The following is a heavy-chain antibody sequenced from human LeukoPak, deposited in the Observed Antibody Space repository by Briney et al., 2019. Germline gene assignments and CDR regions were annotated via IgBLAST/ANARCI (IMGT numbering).Heavy chain of an antibody. V-gene: IGHV4-61*08. CDR2: MHNSGTP. CDR3: VRVPAAGTGPDS. J-gene: IGHJ5*02. D-gene: IGHD6-13*01. Sequence: SETLSLTCTVSGGSLSRGGHYWSCIRQPPGEGLEWVGYMHNSGTPNYSPSLKSRVTTSADTSKNQFSLNLSSVTAADTAVYYCVRVPAAGTGPDSWGQGNLVSVSS. CDR1: GGSLSRGGHY.